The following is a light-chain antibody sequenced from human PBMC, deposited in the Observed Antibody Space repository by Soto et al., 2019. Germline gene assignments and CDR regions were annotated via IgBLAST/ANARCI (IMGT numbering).Light chain of an antibody. Sequence: DIQMTQSPSTLSASVGDRVTITCRASQSISTWLAWYQQKPGNAPKLLIFDASNLESGVPSRFSGSGSGTEFPLTIDSLQPDDFATYYCQQYGSDSRTFGQGTELDIK. CDR2: DAS. CDR1: QSISTW. V-gene: IGKV1-5*01. CDR3: QQYGSDSRT. J-gene: IGKJ1*01.